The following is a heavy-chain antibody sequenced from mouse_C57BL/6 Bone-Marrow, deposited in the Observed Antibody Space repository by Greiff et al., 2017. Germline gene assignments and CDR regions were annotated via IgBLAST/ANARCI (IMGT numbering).Heavy chain of an antibody. Sequence: QVQLQQPGAELVMPGASVKLSCKASGYTFTSYWMHWVKQRPGQGLEWIGEIDPSDSDTNYHQKFKGKSTLTVDKSSSTAYMQLSSRTSEDSAVYYCAKGENYGYDQAWVAYWGQGTLVTVSA. D-gene: IGHD2-2*01. CDR1: GYTFTSYW. J-gene: IGHJ3*01. CDR3: AKGENYGYDQAWVAY. V-gene: IGHV1-69*01. CDR2: IDPSDSDT.